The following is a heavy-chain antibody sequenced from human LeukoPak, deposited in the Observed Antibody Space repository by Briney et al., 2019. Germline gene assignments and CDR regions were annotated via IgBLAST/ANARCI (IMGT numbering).Heavy chain of an antibody. D-gene: IGHD2-2*01. J-gene: IGHJ4*02. CDR1: GYTFTSYD. CDR3: ARDYCSSTSCLFDY. V-gene: IGHV1-8*01. CDR2: MNPNSGAT. Sequence: ASVKVSCKASGYTFTSYDFNWLRQATGQGPEWMGWMNPNSGATGYAQKFQGRVTMTRSASINTAYMELTYLRSDDTAVYYCARDYCSSTSCLFDYWGQGTLVTVSS.